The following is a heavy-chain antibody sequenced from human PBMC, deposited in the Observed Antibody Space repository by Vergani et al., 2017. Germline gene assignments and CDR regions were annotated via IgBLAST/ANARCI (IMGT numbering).Heavy chain of an antibody. Sequence: QVQLVESGGGLVKPGGSLRLSCAASGFSFSDHYMTWIRQAPGKGLEWVAVISYDGSNKYYADSVKGRFTISRDNSKNTLFLQMNSLRAEDTAVYYCAKIGYCSSTSCYTGAFDIWGQGTMVTVSS. J-gene: IGHJ3*02. CDR2: ISYDGSNK. D-gene: IGHD2-2*02. CDR1: GFSFSDHY. V-gene: IGHV3-30*18. CDR3: AKIGYCSSTSCYTGAFDI.